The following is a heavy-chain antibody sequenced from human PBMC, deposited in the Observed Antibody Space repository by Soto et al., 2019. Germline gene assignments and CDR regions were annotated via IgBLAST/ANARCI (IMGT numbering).Heavy chain of an antibody. CDR1: GFTFSSYA. D-gene: IGHD2-2*01. CDR3: AKDPGVPGYCSSTSCYAG. J-gene: IGHJ4*02. Sequence: EVQLLESGGGLVQPGGSLRLSCAASGFTFSSYAMSWVRQAPGKGLEWVSAISGSGGSTYYADSVKGRFTISRDNSKNTLYLQMNSLRAEDTAVYYCAKDPGVPGYCSSTSCYAGWGQGTLVTVSS. V-gene: IGHV3-23*01. CDR2: ISGSGGST.